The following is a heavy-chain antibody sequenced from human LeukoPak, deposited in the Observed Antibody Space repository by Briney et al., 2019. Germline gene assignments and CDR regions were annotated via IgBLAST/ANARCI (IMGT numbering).Heavy chain of an antibody. D-gene: IGHD6-13*01. CDR3: ARGGGSSWYWPGVMDV. J-gene: IGHJ6*02. CDR1: GVSISSYY. V-gene: IGHV4-59*12. Sequence: SETLSLTCTVSGVSISSYYWSWIRQPPGKGLEWIGYIYYSGSTNYNPSLKSRVTISVDTSKNQFSLKLSSVTAADTAVYYCARGGGSSWYWPGVMDVWGHGTTVTVSS. CDR2: IYYSGST.